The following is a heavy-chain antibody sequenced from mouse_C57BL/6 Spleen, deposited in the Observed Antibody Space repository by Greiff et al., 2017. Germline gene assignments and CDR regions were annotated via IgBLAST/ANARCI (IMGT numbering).Heavy chain of an antibody. V-gene: IGHV1-5*01. CDR2: IYPGNSDT. CDR3: TRYYGNYVKYFDV. J-gene: IGHJ1*03. D-gene: IGHD2-1*01. Sequence: VQLQQSGTVLARPGASVKMSCKTSGFTFTSYWMHWVKQRPGQGLEWIGAIYPGNSDTSYNQKFTGKAKLTAVTSASTAYMELSSLTNEDSAVYYCTRYYGNYVKYFDVWGTGTTVTVSS. CDR1: GFTFTSYW.